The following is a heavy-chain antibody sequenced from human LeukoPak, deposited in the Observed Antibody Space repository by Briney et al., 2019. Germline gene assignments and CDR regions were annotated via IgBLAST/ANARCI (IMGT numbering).Heavy chain of an antibody. J-gene: IGHJ4*02. V-gene: IGHV4-59*01. CDR3: ARSSGHSYGDLDY. CDR1: GVSITSNY. Sequence: NPSETLSLTCSVSGVSITSNYWSWIRQPPGKGLEWLGYTHHSGATSYNPSLKSRSTMSLDTSNNQFSLKLSSVTAADTAVYYCARSSGHSYGDLDYWGQGNLVTVSS. CDR2: THHSGAT. D-gene: IGHD5-18*01.